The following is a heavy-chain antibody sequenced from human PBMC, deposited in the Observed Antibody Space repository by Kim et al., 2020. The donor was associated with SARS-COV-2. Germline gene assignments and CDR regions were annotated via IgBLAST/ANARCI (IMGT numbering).Heavy chain of an antibody. J-gene: IGHJ6*02. D-gene: IGHD2-8*01. CDR3: ARDQANGYYYGMDV. CDR2: IGTAGDT. CDR1: GFTFSSYD. V-gene: IGHV3-13*04. Sequence: GGSLRLSCAASGFTFSSYDMHWVRQATGKGLEWVSAIGTAGDTYYPGSVKGRLTISRETAKNSLYIQMNSLRAGDTAVYYCARDQANGYYYGMDVWGQG.